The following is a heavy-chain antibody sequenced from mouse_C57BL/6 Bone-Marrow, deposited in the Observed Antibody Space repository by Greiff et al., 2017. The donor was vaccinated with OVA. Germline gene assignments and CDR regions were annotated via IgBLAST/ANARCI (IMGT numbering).Heavy chain of an antibody. Sequence: QVQLQQSGAELARPGASVKLSCKASGYTFTSYGISWVKQRTGQGLEWIGEIYPRSGNTYYNEKFKGKATLTADKSSSTAYMELRSLTSEDSAVYFCARRRTIYYGYDWYFDVWGTGTTVTVSS. V-gene: IGHV1-81*01. CDR2: IYPRSGNT. D-gene: IGHD2-2*01. J-gene: IGHJ1*03. CDR1: GYTFTSYG. CDR3: ARRRTIYYGYDWYFDV.